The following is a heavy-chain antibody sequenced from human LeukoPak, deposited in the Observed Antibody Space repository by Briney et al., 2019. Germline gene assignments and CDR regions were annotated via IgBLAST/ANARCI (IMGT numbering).Heavy chain of an antibody. CDR1: GGTFSSYA. Sequence: SVKVSCKASGGTFSSYAISWVRQAPGQGLEWMGGIIPIFGTANYAQKFQGRVTITADESTSTAYMGLSSLRSEDTAVYYCARGIFGVVPDYYYMDVWGKGTTVTVSS. V-gene: IGHV1-69*13. CDR3: ARGIFGVVPDYYYMDV. J-gene: IGHJ6*03. D-gene: IGHD3-3*01. CDR2: IIPIFGTA.